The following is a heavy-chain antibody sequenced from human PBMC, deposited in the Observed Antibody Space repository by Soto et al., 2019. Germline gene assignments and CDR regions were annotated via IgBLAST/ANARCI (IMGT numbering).Heavy chain of an antibody. CDR1: GFTFSSYA. V-gene: IGHV3-23*01. CDR3: AKDLVSVVDY. Sequence: GGSLRLSCAASGFTFSSYAMSWVRQAPGKGLEWVSRISDSGDSTYYADSVKGRFTIYRDNSKNMLYLQMNSLRAEDTAVYYCAKDLVSVVDYWGQGTQVTVSS. J-gene: IGHJ4*02. D-gene: IGHD2-15*01. CDR2: ISDSGDST.